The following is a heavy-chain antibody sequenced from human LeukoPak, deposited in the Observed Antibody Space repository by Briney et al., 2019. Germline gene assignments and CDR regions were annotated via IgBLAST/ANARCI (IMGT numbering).Heavy chain of an antibody. CDR1: GGTFSSYA. D-gene: IGHD5-12*01. J-gene: IGHJ4*02. CDR3: ARRSLGYSGYDNRSFDY. Sequence: SVKVSCKASGGTFSSYAISWVRQAPGQGLEWMGGIIPIFGTANYAQKFQGRVTITADKSTSTAYMELSSLRSEDTAVYYCARRSLGYSGYDNRSFDYWGQGTLVTVSS. V-gene: IGHV1-69*06. CDR2: IIPIFGTA.